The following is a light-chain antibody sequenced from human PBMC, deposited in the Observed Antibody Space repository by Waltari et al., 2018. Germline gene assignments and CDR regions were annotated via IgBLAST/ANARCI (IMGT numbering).Light chain of an antibody. V-gene: IGKV4-1*01. J-gene: IGKJ3*01. CDR3: PQYYSTPFT. Sequence: RATTNCKSSLSILHSSENKNYLGWYQQKSGQSPKLLIYGASTRESGVPDRFSGSGSGTDFTLTISSLQAEDVAVYYCPQYYSTPFTFGPGTKVDIK. CDR2: GAS. CDR1: LSILHSSENKNY.